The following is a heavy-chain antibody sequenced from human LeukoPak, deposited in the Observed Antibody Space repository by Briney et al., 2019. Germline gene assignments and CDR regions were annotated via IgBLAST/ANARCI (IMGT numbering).Heavy chain of an antibody. V-gene: IGHV1-2*02. CDR3: ARDRPGYDAFDI. CDR2: INPNSGGT. J-gene: IGHJ3*02. D-gene: IGHD5-12*01. Sequence: GRSLRLSCAASGFTFSSYAMHWVRQAPGQGLEWMGWINPNSGGTNYAQQFQGRLTMTRDTSISTAYMELSRLRSDDTAVYYCARDRPGYDAFDIWGQGTMVTVSS. CDR1: GFTFSSYA.